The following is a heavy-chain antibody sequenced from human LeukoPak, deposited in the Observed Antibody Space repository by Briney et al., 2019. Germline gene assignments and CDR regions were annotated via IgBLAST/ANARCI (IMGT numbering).Heavy chain of an antibody. Sequence: GGSLRLSCAASGFTFSGYAMTWVRQGPGKGLEWVSIISGSGGSTYYADSVKGRFTISRDNSKNTLYPQMNSLRAEDTAVYYCAKDLQGSSWYSPDYWGQGTLVTVSS. D-gene: IGHD6-13*01. J-gene: IGHJ4*02. CDR2: ISGSGGST. CDR3: AKDLQGSSWYSPDY. V-gene: IGHV3-23*01. CDR1: GFTFSGYA.